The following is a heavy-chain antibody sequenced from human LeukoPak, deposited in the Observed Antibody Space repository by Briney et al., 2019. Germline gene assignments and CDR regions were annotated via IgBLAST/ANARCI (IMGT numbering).Heavy chain of an antibody. D-gene: IGHD6-19*01. Sequence: GGSLRLSCAASGFTFDDCTMHWVRQAPGKGLEWVSLISWDGGSTYYADSVKGRFTISRDNSKNSLYLQMNSLRTEDTALYYCAKDIGIAVADDYYYYGMDVWGQGTTVTVSS. V-gene: IGHV3-43*01. CDR3: AKDIGIAVADDYYYYGMDV. CDR1: GFTFDDCT. CDR2: ISWDGGST. J-gene: IGHJ6*02.